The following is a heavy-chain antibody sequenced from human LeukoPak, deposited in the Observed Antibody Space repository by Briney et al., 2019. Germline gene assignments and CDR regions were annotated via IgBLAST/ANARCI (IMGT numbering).Heavy chain of an antibody. J-gene: IGHJ5*01. Sequence: ASVKVSCKASGYTFKSYAMNWVRQAPGQGLEWMGWINTNTGTPTYAQGFTGRILFSLDTSASTTYLHISSLKTEDTAIYYCARADSSLHWFDFWGQGTLVTVSS. CDR2: INTNTGTP. CDR1: GYTFKSYA. D-gene: IGHD3-22*01. V-gene: IGHV7-4-1*02. CDR3: ARADSSLHWFDF.